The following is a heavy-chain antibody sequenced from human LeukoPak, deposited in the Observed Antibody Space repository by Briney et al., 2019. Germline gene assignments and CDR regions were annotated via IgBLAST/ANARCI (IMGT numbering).Heavy chain of an antibody. CDR1: GFTFSSYG. V-gene: IGHV3-30*02. Sequence: GGSLRLSCAASGFTFSSYGMHWVRQAPGKGLEWVAFIRYDGGNKFYTDSVKGRFTISRDNSKNTLYLQMNSLRAEDTAVYYCAELGITMIGGVWGKGTTVTISS. CDR2: IRYDGGNK. CDR3: AELGITMIGGV. J-gene: IGHJ6*04. D-gene: IGHD3-10*02.